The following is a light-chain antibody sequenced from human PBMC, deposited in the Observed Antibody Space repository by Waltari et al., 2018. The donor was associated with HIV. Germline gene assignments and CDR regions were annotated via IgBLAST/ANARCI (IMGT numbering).Light chain of an antibody. V-gene: IGKV3-11*01. J-gene: IGKJ4*01. CDR2: DVS. CDR3: QQRIDWPLT. Sequence: DIVLTQSPATLSVSPGERATLSCRASRSVGPFLAWSQQKLGQAPRLRIYDVSNRATGIPARFSGSGSETDFTLTINGLEPEDFATYYCQQRIDWPLTFGGGTKVDI. CDR1: RSVGPF.